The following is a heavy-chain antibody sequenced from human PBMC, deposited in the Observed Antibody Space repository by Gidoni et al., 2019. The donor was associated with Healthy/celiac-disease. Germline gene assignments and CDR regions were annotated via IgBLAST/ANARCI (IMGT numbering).Heavy chain of an antibody. CDR2: ISASNGNT. V-gene: IGHV1-18*01. J-gene: IGHJ4*02. CDR3: ARHPIVGATLIPLFGY. Sequence: QVQLVQSGAEVQKPGASVKVSCKASGYTFTSYGISWVRQAPGQGLEWMGWISASNGNTNYAQKLQGRVTMTTDTSTRTAYMELRSLRSDDTAVYYCARHPIVGATLIPLFGYWGQGTLVTVSS. CDR1: GYTFTSYG. D-gene: IGHD1-26*01.